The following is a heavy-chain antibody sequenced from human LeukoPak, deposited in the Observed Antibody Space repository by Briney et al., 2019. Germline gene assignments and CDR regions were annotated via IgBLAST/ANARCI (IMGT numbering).Heavy chain of an antibody. CDR2: IYSGGST. CDR1: GGSIRSYY. D-gene: IGHD3-9*01. V-gene: IGHV3-53*01. CDR3: ARGTDILTGLGAY. Sequence: PSETLSLTCTVSGGSIRSYYWSWVRQAPGKGLEWVSVIYSGGSTYYADSVKGRFTISRDNSKNTLYLQMNSLRAEDTAVYYCARGTDILTGLGAYWGQGTLVTVSS. J-gene: IGHJ4*02.